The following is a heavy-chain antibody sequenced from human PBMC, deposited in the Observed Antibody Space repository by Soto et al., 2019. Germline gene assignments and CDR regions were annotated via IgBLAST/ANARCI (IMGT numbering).Heavy chain of an antibody. J-gene: IGHJ2*01. D-gene: IGHD2-2*01. CDR2: IIPILGTA. V-gene: IGHV1-69*06. CDR3: ARDQLPGIPFAL. Sequence: QVQLVQSGAEVKKPGSSVKVSCKASGGTFSSYAISLVRQAPGQGLEWMGGIIPILGTANYAQKFQGRVTIPADKSTSTAYMELSSLRSEDTAVYYCARDQLPGIPFALWGRGTLVTVSS. CDR1: GGTFSSYA.